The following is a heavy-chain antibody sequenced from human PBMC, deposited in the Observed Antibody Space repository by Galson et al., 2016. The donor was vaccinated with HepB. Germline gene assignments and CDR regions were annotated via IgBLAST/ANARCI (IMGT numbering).Heavy chain of an antibody. Sequence: ETLSLTCGVYGASISGYYWSWIRQPPGKGLDWIGEINHRGGTNHNPSLKSRVTISVDTPKNQFSLKLKSVNAADTAVYYCARGSSNWPAGAFDIWGPGTVLTVSS. V-gene: IGHV4-34*01. D-gene: IGHD6-13*01. CDR2: INHRGGT. CDR1: GASISGYY. CDR3: ARGSSNWPAGAFDI. J-gene: IGHJ3*02.